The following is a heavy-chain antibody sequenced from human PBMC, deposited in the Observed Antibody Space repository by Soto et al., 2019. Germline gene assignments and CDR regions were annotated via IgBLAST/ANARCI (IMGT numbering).Heavy chain of an antibody. Sequence: QVQLVQSGAEEKKPGASVKVSCKASGYTFTSYTMHWVRQAPGQRLEWMGWINAGNGNTKYSQKFQGRVTITRDTTASTAYMELSSLRSEDTAVYYCASGSGYYSWDDYWGQGTLVTVSS. V-gene: IGHV1-3*05. J-gene: IGHJ4*02. D-gene: IGHD3-22*01. CDR3: ASGSGYYSWDDY. CDR2: INAGNGNT. CDR1: GYTFTSYT.